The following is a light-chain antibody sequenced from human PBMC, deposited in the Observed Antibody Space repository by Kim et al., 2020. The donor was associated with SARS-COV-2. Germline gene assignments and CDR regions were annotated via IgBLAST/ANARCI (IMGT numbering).Light chain of an antibody. CDR3: SAWDTSLGVWV. J-gene: IGLJ3*02. V-gene: IGLV10-54*01. Sequence: QAGLTQPPSVSKGLRQTATLTCTGNSDNVGDQGATWLQQHQGHPPKLLSYRDNRRPSGVSERLSASRSGNTASLTITGLQPEEEADYYCSAWDTSLGVWVFGGETQLTVL. CDR2: RDN. CDR1: SDNVGDQG.